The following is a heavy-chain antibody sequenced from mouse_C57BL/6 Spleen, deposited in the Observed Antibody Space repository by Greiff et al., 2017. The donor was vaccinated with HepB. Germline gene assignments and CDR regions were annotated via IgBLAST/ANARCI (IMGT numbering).Heavy chain of an antibody. Sequence: QVQLKESGPGLVAPSQSLSITCTVSGFSLTSYGVHWVRQPPGKGLEWLVVIWSDGSTTYNSALKSRLSISKDNSKSQVFLKMNSLQTDDTAMYYCARHGGNYEDAMDYWGQGTSVTVSS. CDR3: ARHGGNYEDAMDY. D-gene: IGHD2-1*01. CDR2: IWSDGST. V-gene: IGHV2-6-1*01. J-gene: IGHJ4*01. CDR1: GFSLTSYG.